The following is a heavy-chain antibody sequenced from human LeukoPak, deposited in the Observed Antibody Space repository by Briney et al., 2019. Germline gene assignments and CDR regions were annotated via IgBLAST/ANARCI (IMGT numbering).Heavy chain of an antibody. CDR3: AKADAYSSGRRYFQH. CDR1: GFTFSSYW. Sequence: GGSLRLSCAASGFTFSSYWMSWVRQAPGKGLEWVSTISASGGGIHYADSVKGRFTVSRDNSKITLFLQMNSLRAEDTAVYYCAKADAYSSGRRYFQHWGQGTLVTVSS. J-gene: IGHJ1*01. D-gene: IGHD6-19*01. CDR2: ISASGGGI. V-gene: IGHV3-23*01.